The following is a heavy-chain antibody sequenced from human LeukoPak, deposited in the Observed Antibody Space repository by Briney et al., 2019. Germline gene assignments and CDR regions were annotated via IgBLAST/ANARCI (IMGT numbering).Heavy chain of an antibody. CDR2: ISANNGNT. Sequence: GASVKVSCKASGYTFTSYGISWVRQAPGQGLEWMGWISANNGNTNYAQKLQGRVTMTTDTSTSTAYMELRSLRSDDTAVYYCARDALGDFWSGYASFVGYYFDYWGQGTLVTVSS. D-gene: IGHD3-3*01. J-gene: IGHJ4*02. CDR1: GYTFTSYG. V-gene: IGHV1-18*01. CDR3: ARDALGDFWSGYASFVGYYFDY.